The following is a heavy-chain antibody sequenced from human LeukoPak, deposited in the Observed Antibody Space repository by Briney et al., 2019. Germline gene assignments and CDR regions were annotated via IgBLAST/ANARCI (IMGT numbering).Heavy chain of an antibody. D-gene: IGHD3-10*01. V-gene: IGHV4-34*01. J-gene: IGHJ4*02. CDR1: GGSFSGYY. CDR3: AREGGVRALDY. CDR2: INHSGST. Sequence: SETLSLTCAVYGGSFSGYYWSWIRQPPGKGLEWIGEINHSGSTNYNPSLKSRVTISVDTSKNQFSLKLSSVTAADTAVYYCAREGGVRALDYWGQGTLVTVSS.